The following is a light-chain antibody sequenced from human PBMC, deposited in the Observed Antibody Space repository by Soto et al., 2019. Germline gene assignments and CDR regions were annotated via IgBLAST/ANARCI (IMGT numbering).Light chain of an antibody. Sequence: DIQMTQSPSTLSASVGDMVTITCGASQSISSWLAWYQQKPGKAPKLLIYKASSLESGVPSRFSGSGSGTDFTLTISSLQPEDFATYYCQQSYTTPIAFGQGTRLEIK. CDR1: QSISSW. J-gene: IGKJ5*01. V-gene: IGKV1-5*03. CDR2: KAS. CDR3: QQSYTTPIA.